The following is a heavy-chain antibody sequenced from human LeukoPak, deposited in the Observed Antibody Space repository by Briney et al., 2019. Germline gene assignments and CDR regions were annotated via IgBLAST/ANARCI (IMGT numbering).Heavy chain of an antibody. CDR3: TRDESGTRRGWFEY. Sequence: GASVKVSCKASGYTFTSYYMHWVRQAPGQGLEWMGIIDPSDGSTIYAQEFQGRVTMTRDTSTSTVHMELSSLRSDDTAVYYCTRDESGTRRGWFEYWGQGTLVTVSS. V-gene: IGHV1-46*01. CDR2: IDPSDGST. CDR1: GYTFTSYY. J-gene: IGHJ5*01.